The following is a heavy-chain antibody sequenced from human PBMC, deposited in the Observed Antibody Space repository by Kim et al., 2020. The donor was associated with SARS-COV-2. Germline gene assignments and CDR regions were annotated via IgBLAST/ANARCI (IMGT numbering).Heavy chain of an antibody. CDR2: IYYSGST. CDR3: ARDCSSTSCYPTYYYYYGMDV. D-gene: IGHD2-2*01. CDR1: GGSISSSSYY. J-gene: IGHJ6*02. V-gene: IGHV4-39*07. Sequence: SETLSLTCTVSGGSISSSSYYWGWIRQPPGKGLEWIGSIYYSGSTYYNPSLKSRVTISVDTSKNQFSLKLSSVTAADTAVYYCARDCSSTSCYPTYYYYYGMDVWGQGTTVTVSS.